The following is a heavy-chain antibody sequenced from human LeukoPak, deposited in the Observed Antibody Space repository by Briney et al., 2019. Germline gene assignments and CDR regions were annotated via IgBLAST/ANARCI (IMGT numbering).Heavy chain of an antibody. CDR1: GGSFSGYY. CDR3: ARGTLSGWYTIRYNWFDP. J-gene: IGHJ5*02. Sequence: TSETLSLTCDGYGGSFSGYYWSWIRQPPGKGLEWIGEINHSGSTNYNPSLKSRVTISVDTSKNQFSLKLSSVTAADTAVYYCARGTLSGWYTIRYNWFDPWGQGTLVTVSS. CDR2: INHSGST. D-gene: IGHD6-19*01. V-gene: IGHV4-34*01.